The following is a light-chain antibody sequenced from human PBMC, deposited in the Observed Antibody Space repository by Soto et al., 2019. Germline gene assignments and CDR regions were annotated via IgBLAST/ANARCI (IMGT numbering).Light chain of an antibody. J-gene: IGLJ2*01. Sequence: QSVLTQPASVSGSPGQSITISCTGTSSDVGGYNYVSWYQQHPGKAPKLMIYEVSNRPSGVSNRFSGSKSGNTASLTISGLQAEDEADYYCSSYRSSSVVFGGGTKLTVL. CDR3: SSYRSSSVV. V-gene: IGLV2-14*01. CDR1: SSDVGGYNY. CDR2: EVS.